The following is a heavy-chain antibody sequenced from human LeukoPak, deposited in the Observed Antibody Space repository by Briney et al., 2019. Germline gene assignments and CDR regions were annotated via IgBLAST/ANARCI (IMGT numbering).Heavy chain of an antibody. CDR3: ARSYASSGLDH. D-gene: IGHD3-16*01. J-gene: IGHJ4*02. V-gene: IGHV4-38-2*02. CDR2: IHHSGDT. CDR1: GYSITSIYY. Sequence: SETLSLTCTISGYSITSIYYWGWIRQPPGKGLEWIGSIHHSGDTAYNPSLKSRVTISVDTSKSQFSLKLSSVTAADTAVYYCARSYASSGLDHWGQGTLVTVSS.